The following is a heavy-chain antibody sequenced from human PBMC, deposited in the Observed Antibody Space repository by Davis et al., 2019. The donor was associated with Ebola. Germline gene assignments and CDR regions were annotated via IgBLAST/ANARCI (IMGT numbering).Heavy chain of an antibody. D-gene: IGHD6-19*01. J-gene: IGHJ4*02. Sequence: GGSLRLSCAASGFTLSGYDMNWVRQAPGKGLQWVAVIWDDGSNKYYADSVKGRFTISRDNSKNTLYLQMNSLRAEDTAVYYCAAKPQYSSGQNKPFDYWGQGTLVTVSS. V-gene: IGHV3-33*01. CDR3: AAKPQYSSGQNKPFDY. CDR1: GFTLSGYD. CDR2: IWDDGSNK.